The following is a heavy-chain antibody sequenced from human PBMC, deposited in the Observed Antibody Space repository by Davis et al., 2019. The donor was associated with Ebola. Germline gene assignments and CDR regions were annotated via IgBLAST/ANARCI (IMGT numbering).Heavy chain of an antibody. D-gene: IGHD3-9*01. J-gene: IGHJ4*02. CDR1: GGSISSGGYS. CDR2: IYYSGST. V-gene: IGHV4-61*08. CDR3: ASRDILTGMFDY. Sequence: PSETLSLTCAVSGGSISSGGYSWSWIRQPPGKGLEWIGYIYYSGSTNYNPSLKSRVTISVDTSKNQFSLKLSSVTAADTAVYYCASRDILTGMFDYWGQGTLVTVSS.